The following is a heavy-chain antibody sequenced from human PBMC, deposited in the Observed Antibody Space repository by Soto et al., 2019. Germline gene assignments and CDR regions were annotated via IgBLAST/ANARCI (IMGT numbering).Heavy chain of an antibody. CDR3: AKDYIAAAGPFDY. J-gene: IGHJ4*02. Sequence: GGSLRLSCAASGFTFSSYGMHWVRQAPGKGLEWVAVISYDGSNKYYADSVKGRFTISRDNSKNTLYLQMNSLRAEDTAVYYCAKDYIAAAGPFDYWGQGTLVTVSS. CDR2: ISYDGSNK. CDR1: GFTFSSYG. V-gene: IGHV3-30*18. D-gene: IGHD6-13*01.